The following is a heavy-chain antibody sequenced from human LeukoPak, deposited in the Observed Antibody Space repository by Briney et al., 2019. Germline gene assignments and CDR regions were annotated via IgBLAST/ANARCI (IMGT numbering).Heavy chain of an antibody. D-gene: IGHD4-17*01. V-gene: IGHV4-31*03. J-gene: IGHJ5*02. CDR3: ARAVTTSFDP. Sequence: SETLSLTCTVSGGSISSGGYYWRWIRQHPGKGLEWIGYIYYSGSTYYNPSLKSRVTISVDTSKNQFSLKLSSVTAADTAAYYCARAVTTSFDPWGQGTLVPVSS. CDR1: GGSISSGGYY. CDR2: IYYSGST.